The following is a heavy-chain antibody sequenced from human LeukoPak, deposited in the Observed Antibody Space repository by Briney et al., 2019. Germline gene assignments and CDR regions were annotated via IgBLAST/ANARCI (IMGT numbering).Heavy chain of an antibody. Sequence: PGGSLRLSCTASGVTFGDYAMSWVRQAPGRGLEWVGIIRSKVYGCTTEYAASVKGRFTNSTDDSKSIAYLQMNSLKTEDSTMYYCARVIWGSGIDCWGQGTLVTVSS. D-gene: IGHD3-10*01. J-gene: IGHJ4*02. CDR2: IRSKVYGCTT. V-gene: IGHV3-49*04. CDR3: ARVIWGSGIDC. CDR1: GVTFGDYA.